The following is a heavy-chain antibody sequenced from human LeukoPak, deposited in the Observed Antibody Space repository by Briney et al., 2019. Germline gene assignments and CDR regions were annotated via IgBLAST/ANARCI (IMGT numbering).Heavy chain of an antibody. CDR2: ISGSSTYI. V-gene: IGHV3-21*01. D-gene: IGHD3-10*01. J-gene: IGHJ4*02. Sequence: GGSLRLSCAASGFTFSSYSMNWVRQAPGKGLEWVSSISGSSTYIYSADSVKGRFTISRDNAKNSLYLQMNSLRVEDTAVYYCAGAGYYYGSGSYYIFDYWGQGTLVTVSS. CDR1: GFTFSSYS. CDR3: AGAGYYYGSGSYYIFDY.